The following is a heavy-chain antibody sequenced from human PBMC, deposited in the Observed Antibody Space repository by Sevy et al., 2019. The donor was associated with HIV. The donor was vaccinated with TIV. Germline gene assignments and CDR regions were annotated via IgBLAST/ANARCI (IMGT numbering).Heavy chain of an antibody. CDR3: AKVFTAVASENYFDY. CDR1: GFTFISYA. V-gene: IGHV3-23*01. CDR2: ISGSGGST. J-gene: IGHJ4*02. Sequence: GGSLRLSCAASGFTFISYAMSWVRQAPGKGLEWVSAISGSGGSTYYADSVKGRFTISRDNSKNTLYLQMNSLRAEDTAVYYCAKVFTAVASENYFDYWGQGTLVTVSS. D-gene: IGHD6-19*01.